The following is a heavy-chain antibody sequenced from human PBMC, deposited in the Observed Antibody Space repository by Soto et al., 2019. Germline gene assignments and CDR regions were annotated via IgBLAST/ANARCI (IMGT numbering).Heavy chain of an antibody. CDR3: ARHSPYYGSGSYYNAFDY. CDR1: GGSISSSRYY. CDR2: IYYSGST. D-gene: IGHD3-10*01. Sequence: SETLSLTCTVSGGSISSSRYYWGWIRQPPGKGLEWIGSIYYSGSTYYNPSLKSRVTISVDTSKNQFSLKLSSVTAADTAVYYCARHSPYYGSGSYYNAFDYWGQGTLVTVSS. J-gene: IGHJ4*02. V-gene: IGHV4-39*01.